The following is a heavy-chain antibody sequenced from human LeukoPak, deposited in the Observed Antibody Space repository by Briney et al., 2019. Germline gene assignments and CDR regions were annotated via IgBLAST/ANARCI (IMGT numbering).Heavy chain of an antibody. CDR3: ARVLFHNYYMDV. Sequence: ASVKVSCKASGYTFSGYYVHWVRQAPGQGLEWMGWINPNSGGTNYAQKFQGRVTMTRDTSISTAYMELSRLRSDDTAVYYCARVLFHNYYMDVWGKGTTVTVSS. CDR2: INPNSGGT. V-gene: IGHV1-2*02. CDR1: GYTFSGYY. D-gene: IGHD2-21*01. J-gene: IGHJ6*03.